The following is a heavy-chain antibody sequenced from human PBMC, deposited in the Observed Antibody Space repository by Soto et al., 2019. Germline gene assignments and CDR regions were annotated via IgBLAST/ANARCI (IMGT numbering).Heavy chain of an antibody. CDR3: ESSAVSAFDI. Sequence: PXGSLRLSCAASGFTFSSYAMHGVRQAPGKGLEWVAVISYDGSNKYYADSVKGRFTISRDNPKNTLYLQMNSLRAEDTAVYYCESSAVSAFDIWGQGTMVTVSS. J-gene: IGHJ3*02. CDR2: ISYDGSNK. D-gene: IGHD3-10*01. V-gene: IGHV3-30-3*01. CDR1: GFTFSSYA.